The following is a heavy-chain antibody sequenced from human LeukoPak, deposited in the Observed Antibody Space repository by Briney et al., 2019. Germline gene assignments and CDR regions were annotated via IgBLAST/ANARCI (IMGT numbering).Heavy chain of an antibody. Sequence: ASVKVSCKASGYTFTGYYMHWVRQAPGQGLEWMGWINPNSGGTNYAQKFQGRVTMTRDTSVSTAYMELSRLRSDDTAVYYCARRGGDSNYEVDRWGQGTLVTVSS. D-gene: IGHD4-11*01. CDR2: INPNSGGT. CDR1: GYTFTGYY. CDR3: ARRGGDSNYEVDR. V-gene: IGHV1-2*02. J-gene: IGHJ5*02.